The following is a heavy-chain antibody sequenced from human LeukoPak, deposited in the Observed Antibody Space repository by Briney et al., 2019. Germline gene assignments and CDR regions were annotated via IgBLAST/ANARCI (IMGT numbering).Heavy chain of an antibody. V-gene: IGHV4-34*01. CDR2: INHSGST. D-gene: IGHD2-15*01. Sequence: PSETLSLTCAVYGGSFSGYYWSWIRQPPGKGLEWTGEINHSGSTNYNPSLKSRVTISVDTSKNQFSLKLSSVTAADTAVYCCARNYCSGGSCSSLWGFDPWGQGTLVTVSS. J-gene: IGHJ5*02. CDR3: ARNYCSGGSCSSLWGFDP. CDR1: GGSFSGYY.